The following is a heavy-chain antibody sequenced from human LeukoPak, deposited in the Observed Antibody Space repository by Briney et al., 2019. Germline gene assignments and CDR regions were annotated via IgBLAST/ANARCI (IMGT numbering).Heavy chain of an antibody. Sequence: APVKVSCKASGYTFTSYAMHWVRQAPGQRLEWMGWINAGNGNTKYSQKFQGRVTITRDTSASTAYMELSSLRSEDTAVYYCARDNLHYDFWSGYKNWFDPWGQGTLVTVSS. D-gene: IGHD3-3*01. J-gene: IGHJ5*02. CDR3: ARDNLHYDFWSGYKNWFDP. CDR2: INAGNGNT. V-gene: IGHV1-3*01. CDR1: GYTFTSYA.